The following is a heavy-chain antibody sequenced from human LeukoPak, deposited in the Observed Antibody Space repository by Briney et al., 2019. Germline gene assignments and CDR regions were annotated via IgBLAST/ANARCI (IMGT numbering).Heavy chain of an antibody. D-gene: IGHD6-19*01. V-gene: IGHV4-39*01. Sequence: KPSETLSLTGTVSGGSISSSSYYWGWIRQPPGKGLEWIGSIYYSGSTYYNPSLKSRVTISVDTSKNQFSLKLSSVTAADTAVYYCARHGSGWYRSWFDPWGQGTLVTVSS. CDR2: IYYSGST. CDR3: ARHGSGWYRSWFDP. CDR1: GGSISSSSYY. J-gene: IGHJ5*02.